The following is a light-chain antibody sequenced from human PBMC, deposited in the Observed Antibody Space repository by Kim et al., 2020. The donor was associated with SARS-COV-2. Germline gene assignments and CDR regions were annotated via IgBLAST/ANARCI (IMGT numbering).Light chain of an antibody. CDR1: SLRSYY. CDR2: GKN. CDR3: NSRDSSGNPWV. V-gene: IGLV3-19*01. Sequence: ALGQTVRITCQGDSLRSYYASWYQQKPGQAPVLVIYGKNSRPSGIPDRFSGSSSGNTASLTITGAQAEDEADYYCNSRDSSGNPWVFGGGTQLTVL. J-gene: IGLJ3*02.